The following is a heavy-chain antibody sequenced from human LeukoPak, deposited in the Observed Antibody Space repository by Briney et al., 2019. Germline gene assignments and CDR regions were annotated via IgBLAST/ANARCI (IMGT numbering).Heavy chain of an antibody. Sequence: GGSLRLSCAASGFTFSRYSMNWVRQAPGKGLEWVSSISRSSSYIYYADSVKGRFTISRDNAKNTLYLQMNSLRAEDTAVYYCARDQLSYYDSSGYSDYWGQGTLVTVSS. CDR1: GFTFSRYS. D-gene: IGHD3-22*01. J-gene: IGHJ4*02. CDR2: ISRSSSYI. V-gene: IGHV3-21*01. CDR3: ARDQLSYYDSSGYSDY.